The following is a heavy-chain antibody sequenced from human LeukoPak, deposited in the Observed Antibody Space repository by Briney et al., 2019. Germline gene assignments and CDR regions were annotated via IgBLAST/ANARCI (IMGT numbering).Heavy chain of an antibody. V-gene: IGHV3-30*04. Sequence: GGSLRLSCEASGFTFSSYAIHWVRQAPGKGGGGGGVISYDGTYKYYADSVKRRFTISRDNSNNTLYLQMNSLRPEDTAIYYCAKPWTSQGTGAFDIWGQGTLVTVSS. J-gene: IGHJ3*02. D-gene: IGHD3-10*01. CDR1: GFTFSSYA. CDR2: ISYDGTYK. CDR3: AKPWTSQGTGAFDI.